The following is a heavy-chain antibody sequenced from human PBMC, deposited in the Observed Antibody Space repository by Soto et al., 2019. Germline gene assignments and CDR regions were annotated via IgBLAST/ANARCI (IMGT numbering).Heavy chain of an antibody. CDR2: ITSSGDAI. CDR3: ARDQGYYDSSGYFHS. V-gene: IGHV3-11*01. Sequence: GGSLRLSCAASGFTFSDYYMSWIRQAPGKGLEWVSYITSSGDAIYYADSVKGRFTISRDNAKNSLYLQMNSLRADDTAVYYCARDQGYYDSSGYFHSWGQGRLVTVSS. CDR1: GFTFSDYY. D-gene: IGHD3-22*01. J-gene: IGHJ4*02.